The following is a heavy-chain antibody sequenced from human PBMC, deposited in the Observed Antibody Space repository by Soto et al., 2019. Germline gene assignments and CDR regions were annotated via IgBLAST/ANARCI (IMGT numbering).Heavy chain of an antibody. Sequence: GGSLRLSCAASGFTFSSYWMHWVRQAPGKGLVWVSRINSDGSSTSYADSVKGRFTIYRDNAKNTLYLQMNSLRAEDTAVYYCARRNYYDSSGIRGFDPWGQGTLVTVSS. J-gene: IGHJ5*02. CDR3: ARRNYYDSSGIRGFDP. CDR1: GFTFSSYW. V-gene: IGHV3-74*01. D-gene: IGHD3-22*01. CDR2: INSDGSST.